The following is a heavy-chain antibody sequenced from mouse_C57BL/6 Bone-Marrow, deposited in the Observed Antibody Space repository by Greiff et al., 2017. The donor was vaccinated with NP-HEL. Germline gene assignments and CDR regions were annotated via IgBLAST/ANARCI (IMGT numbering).Heavy chain of an antibody. CDR1: EYEFPSHD. CDR3: ARPFYYGYNAGAWCAY. CDR2: INSDGGST. V-gene: IGHV5-2*01. J-gene: IGHJ3*01. Sequence: EVKLVESGGGLVQPGESLKLSCESNEYEFPSHDMSWVRKTPEKRLELVAAINSDGGSTYYPDTMEGRFIISRDNTKKTLYLQMSSLRSEDTALYYCARPFYYGYNAGAWCAYWGQGTLVTVSA. D-gene: IGHD2-2*01.